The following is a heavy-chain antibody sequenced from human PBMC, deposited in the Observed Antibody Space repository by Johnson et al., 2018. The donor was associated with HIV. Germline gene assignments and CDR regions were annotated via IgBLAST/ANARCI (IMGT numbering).Heavy chain of an antibody. V-gene: IGHV3-64*01. CDR2: ISSNGGST. D-gene: IGHD5-24*01. CDR3: ARGTRVYNLAPDAFDI. Sequence: VQLVESGGGLVQPGGSLRLSCAASGFTFSSYAMHWVRQAPGKGLEYVSAISSNGGSTYYANSVKGRFTISRDNSKNTLYLQMGSLRAEDMAVYYCARGTRVYNLAPDAFDIWGQGTIVTVSS. J-gene: IGHJ3*02. CDR1: GFTFSSYA.